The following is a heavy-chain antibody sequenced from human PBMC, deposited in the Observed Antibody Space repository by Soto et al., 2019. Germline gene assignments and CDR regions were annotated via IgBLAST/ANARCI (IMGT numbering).Heavy chain of an antibody. D-gene: IGHD3-9*01. J-gene: IGHJ5*02. CDR2: ISAYTGNT. Sequence: ASVKVSCKASGYTFTSYGISWVRQAPGQGLEWMGWISAYTGNTNYNPSLKSRVTISVDTSTNRFSLRLRSVSAADTAVYYCARAKYFEFHWWFGPWGQGTLVTVSS. V-gene: IGHV1-18*01. CDR3: ARAKYFEFHWWFGP. CDR1: GYTFTSYG.